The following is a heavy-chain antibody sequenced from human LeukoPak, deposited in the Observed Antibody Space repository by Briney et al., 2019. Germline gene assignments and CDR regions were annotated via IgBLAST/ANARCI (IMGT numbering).Heavy chain of an antibody. D-gene: IGHD3-16*01. CDR1: GYTLTELS. J-gene: IGHJ6*02. CDR2: FDPEDGET. Sequence: ASVKVSCKVSGYTLTELSMHWVRQAPGKGLEWMGGFDPEDGETIYAQKFQGRVTMTEDTSTDTAYMELSSLRSEDTAVYYCATRAFMSPRDYYYGMDVWGQGTTVTVSS. CDR3: ATRAFMSPRDYYYGMDV. V-gene: IGHV1-24*01.